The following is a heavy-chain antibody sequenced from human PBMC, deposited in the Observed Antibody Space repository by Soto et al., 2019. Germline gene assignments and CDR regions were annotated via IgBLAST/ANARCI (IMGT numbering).Heavy chain of an antibody. V-gene: IGHV1-18*01. Sequence: QVQFVQSGAELKQPGASVKVSCKASGYTFTSYGITWVRQAPGQGPEWMGWISGYNDDTNYAQKYQGRVTMTTDTATSTGYMERRSLGSDDTAVYYCARDQRSYYDNGGYYRWDHWGQGTLVTVSS. J-gene: IGHJ4*02. CDR3: ARDQRSYYDNGGYYRWDH. D-gene: IGHD3-22*01. CDR1: GYTFTSYG. CDR2: ISGYNDDT.